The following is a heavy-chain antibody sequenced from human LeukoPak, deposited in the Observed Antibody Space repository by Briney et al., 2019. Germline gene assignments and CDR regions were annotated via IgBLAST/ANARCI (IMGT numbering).Heavy chain of an antibody. CDR1: GGSISSYY. Sequence: SETLSLTCTVSGGSISSYYWSWIRQPPGKGLEWIGYIYYSGSTNYNPSLKSRVTISVDTSKNQFSLKLSSVTAADTAVYYCARESHVDTAIKSYFDYWGQGTLVSVSS. CDR3: ARESHVDTAIKSYFDY. CDR2: IYYSGST. J-gene: IGHJ4*02. D-gene: IGHD5-18*01. V-gene: IGHV4-59*01.